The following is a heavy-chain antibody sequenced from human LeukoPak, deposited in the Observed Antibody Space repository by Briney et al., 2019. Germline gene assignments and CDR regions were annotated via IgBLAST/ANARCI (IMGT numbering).Heavy chain of an antibody. D-gene: IGHD5-18*01. Sequence: GGSLRLSCAASGFTFSSYSMNWVRQAPGKGLEWVSYISSSSSTIYYADSVKGRFTISRDNAKNSLYLQMNSLRAEDTAVYYCARENRYSYGFNYYYYMDVRGKGTTVTVSS. CDR3: ARENRYSYGFNYYYYMDV. CDR2: ISSSSSTI. CDR1: GFTFSSYS. V-gene: IGHV3-48*01. J-gene: IGHJ6*03.